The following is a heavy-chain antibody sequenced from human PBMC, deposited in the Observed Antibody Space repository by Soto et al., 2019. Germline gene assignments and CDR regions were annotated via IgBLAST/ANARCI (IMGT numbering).Heavy chain of an antibody. CDR1: GGSISSYY. CDR3: ARCSSSWTGGYYYYYGMDV. J-gene: IGHJ6*02. Sequence: SETLSLTCTVSGGSISSYYWSWIRQPPGRGLEWIGYIYYSGSTNYNPSLKSRVTISVDTSKNQFSLKLSSVTAADTAVYYCARCSSSWTGGYYYYYGMDVWGQGTTVTVSS. CDR2: IYYSGST. D-gene: IGHD6-13*01. V-gene: IGHV4-59*01.